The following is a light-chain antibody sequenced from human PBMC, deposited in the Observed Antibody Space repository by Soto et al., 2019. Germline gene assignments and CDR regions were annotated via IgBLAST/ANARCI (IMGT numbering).Light chain of an antibody. V-gene: IGKV1-5*03. CDR1: QSISSW. Sequence: DIQMTQSPSTLSASVGDRVTITCRASQSISSWLAWYQQKPGKAPKLLIYKASSLESGVPSRFSGSGSGTEFTLTISSLQPDDFATYYCQQYNSYSPRTFGKGTKV. J-gene: IGKJ1*01. CDR3: QQYNSYSPRT. CDR2: KAS.